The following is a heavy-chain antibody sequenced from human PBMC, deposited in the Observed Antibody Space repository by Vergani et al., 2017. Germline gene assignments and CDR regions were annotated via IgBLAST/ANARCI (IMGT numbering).Heavy chain of an antibody. D-gene: IGHD3-10*01. CDR3: TTAWGLYYLHGEYFQY. CDR2: INWNGGST. CDR1: GFTFDDYG. J-gene: IGHJ1*01. V-gene: IGHV3-20*04. Sequence: EVQLVESGGGVVRPGGSLRLSCAASGFTFDDYGMSWVRQAPGKGLEWVSGINWNGGSTGYADSVKGRFTISRDNSKNTLFLQMNSLKDEDTAVYYCTTAWGLYYLHGEYFQYWGRGTLVSVSS.